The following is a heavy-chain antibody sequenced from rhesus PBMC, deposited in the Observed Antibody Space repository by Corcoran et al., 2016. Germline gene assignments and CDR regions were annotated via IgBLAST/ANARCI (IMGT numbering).Heavy chain of an antibody. V-gene: IGHV4-127*01. CDR1: GSSISRGYG. Sequence: QVQLQESGPGLVKPSETLSLTCAVSGSSISRGYGWSCVRQPPGTGLEWIGCIDCSSGSTNNNDSLKSRVTISKDTSKNQFSLRLTSGTAADTAVYYCVRVGGSYYQSFDYWGQGVLVTVSS. D-gene: IGHD3-16*01. J-gene: IGHJ4*01. CDR3: VRVGGSYYQSFDY. CDR2: IDCSSGST.